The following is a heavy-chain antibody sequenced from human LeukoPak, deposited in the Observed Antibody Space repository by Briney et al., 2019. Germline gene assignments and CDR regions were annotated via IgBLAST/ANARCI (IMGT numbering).Heavy chain of an antibody. CDR2: IYPGDSDT. CDR1: GYSFTSYW. J-gene: IGHJ4*02. V-gene: IGHV5-51*01. D-gene: IGHD4-17*01. Sequence: GESLKISCKGSGYSFTSYWIGWVRQMPGKGLEWMGIIYPGDSDTRYSPSFQGQVTISADKSISTAYLQWCSLKASDTAMYYCARQSHDYGDYGSFDYWGQGTLVTVSS. CDR3: ARQSHDYGDYGSFDY.